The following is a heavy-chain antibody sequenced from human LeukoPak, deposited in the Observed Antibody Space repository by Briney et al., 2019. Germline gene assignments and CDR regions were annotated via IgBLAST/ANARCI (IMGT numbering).Heavy chain of an antibody. J-gene: IGHJ4*02. CDR2: IYSDNT. V-gene: IGHV3-53*01. CDR1: GFTVSSNS. CDR3: ASGYYDGSGSIDY. D-gene: IGHD3-22*01. Sequence: GGSLRLSCTVSGFTVSSNSMSWVRQAPGKGLEWVSFIYSDNTHYSDSVKGRFTISRDNSKNTLYLQMNSLRAEDTAVYYCASGYYDGSGSIDYWGQGTLVTVSS.